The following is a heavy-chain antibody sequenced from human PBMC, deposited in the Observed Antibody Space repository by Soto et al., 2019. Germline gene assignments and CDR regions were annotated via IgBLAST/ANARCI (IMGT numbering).Heavy chain of an antibody. CDR2: IYCGDSDT. CDR1: GYTFSDYW. D-gene: IGHD2-15*01. V-gene: IGHV5-51*01. CDR3: ARLYCRLGGCYSNGYFDY. J-gene: IGHJ4*02. Sequence: EVQLVQSGAEVRKPGESLKISCKSSGYTFSDYWLGWARQMPGKGLELMGIIYCGDSDTRYSPSFQGQVTISADKSITTAYLQWSSLRASDTAIYYCARLYCRLGGCYSNGYFDYWGQGTRVTVSS.